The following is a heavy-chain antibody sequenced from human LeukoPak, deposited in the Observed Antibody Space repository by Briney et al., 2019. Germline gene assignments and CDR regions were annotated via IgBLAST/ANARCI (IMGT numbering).Heavy chain of an antibody. V-gene: IGHV3-30*04. J-gene: IGHJ4*02. D-gene: IGHD3-10*01. CDR2: ISYDGSNQ. Sequence: GGSLRLSCVASGFTFSSFSMNWVRQAPGKGLEWVAVISYDGSNQHYADSVKGRFTISRDNSDNTLFLQMNSLRVEDTAVYYCARAGPPRLWFGELLVWGQGTLVSVSS. CDR3: ARAGPPRLWFGELLV. CDR1: GFTFSSFS.